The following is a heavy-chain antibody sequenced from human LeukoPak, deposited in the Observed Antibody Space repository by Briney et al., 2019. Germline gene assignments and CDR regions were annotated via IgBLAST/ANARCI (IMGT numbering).Heavy chain of an antibody. Sequence: GASVKVSCKASGYTFTSYDINWVRQATGQGLEWMGWMNPNSGNTGYAQKFQGRVTMTRNTSISTAYMELSSLRSDDTAVYYCARDLLKTYYYDSSGYSDDYWGQGTLVTVSS. CDR2: MNPNSGNT. V-gene: IGHV1-8*01. CDR1: GYTFTSYD. J-gene: IGHJ4*02. CDR3: ARDLLKTYYYDSSGYSDDY. D-gene: IGHD3-22*01.